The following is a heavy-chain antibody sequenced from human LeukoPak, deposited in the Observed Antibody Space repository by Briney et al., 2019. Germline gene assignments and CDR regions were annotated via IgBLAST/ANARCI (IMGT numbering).Heavy chain of an antibody. CDR2: IYTSGST. V-gene: IGHV4-4*07. D-gene: IGHD4-17*01. Sequence: SETLSLTCTVSGGSISSYYWSWIRQPAGKGLEGIGRIYTSGSTNYNPSLKSRVTMSVDTSKNQFSLKLSSVTAADTAVYYCARGSNDYGDYRPFDYWGQGTLVTVSS. J-gene: IGHJ4*02. CDR1: GGSISSYY. CDR3: ARGSNDYGDYRPFDY.